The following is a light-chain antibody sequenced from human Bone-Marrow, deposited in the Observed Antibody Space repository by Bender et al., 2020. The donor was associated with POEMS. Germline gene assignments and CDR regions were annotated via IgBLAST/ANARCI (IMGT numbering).Light chain of an antibody. CDR1: NTDVGRYDY. Sequence: QSALTQPASVSGSPGQSVTISCTGTNTDVGRYDYVSWYQQHPVKAPKLMIYDVSDRPSGVSNRFAGSKSGNTASLTISGLQDEDEADYYCSSYTLGSTRIFGGGTKLTVL. J-gene: IGLJ2*01. CDR3: SSYTLGSTRI. CDR2: DVS. V-gene: IGLV2-14*03.